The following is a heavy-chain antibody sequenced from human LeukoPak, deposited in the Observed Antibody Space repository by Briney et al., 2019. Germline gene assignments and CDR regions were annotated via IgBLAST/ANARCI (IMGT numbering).Heavy chain of an antibody. V-gene: IGHV4-59*12. CDR2: IYYSGST. Sequence: SETLSLTCTVSGGSISSFYWNWIRQPPGKGLEWIGYIYYSGSTNYNPSLKSRVTISIDTSKNQFSLKLSSVTAADTAVYYCAGDHSSGWYYFDYWGQGTLVTVSS. CDR3: AGDHSSGWYYFDY. CDR1: GGSISSFY. J-gene: IGHJ4*02. D-gene: IGHD6-19*01.